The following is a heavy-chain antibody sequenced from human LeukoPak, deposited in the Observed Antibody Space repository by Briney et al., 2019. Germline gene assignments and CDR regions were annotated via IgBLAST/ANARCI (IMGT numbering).Heavy chain of an antibody. V-gene: IGHV4-59*08. Sequence: SETLSLTCTVSGGSISSYYWSWIRQPPGKELEWIGYIYYSGSTNYNPSLKSRVTISVDTSKNQFSLKLSSVTAADTAVYYCARVHDYGDYIDYWGQGTLVTVSS. CDR1: GGSISSYY. CDR3: ARVHDYGDYIDY. D-gene: IGHD4-17*01. CDR2: IYYSGST. J-gene: IGHJ4*02.